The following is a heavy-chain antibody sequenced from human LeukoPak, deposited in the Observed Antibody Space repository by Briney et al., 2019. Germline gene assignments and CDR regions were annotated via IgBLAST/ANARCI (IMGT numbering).Heavy chain of an antibody. J-gene: IGHJ4*02. CDR2: IYHSGAT. Sequence: SETLSLTCAVSGGSTSSSSSNCWTWVRQPPGKGLEWIGEIYHSGATNYNPSLKSRVTMLLDKSKNQFSLKLNSVTAADTAVYYCARNGGNSDFDYWGQGTLVTVSS. V-gene: IGHV4-4*02. CDR3: ARNGGNSDFDY. D-gene: IGHD4-23*01. CDR1: GGSTSSSSSNC.